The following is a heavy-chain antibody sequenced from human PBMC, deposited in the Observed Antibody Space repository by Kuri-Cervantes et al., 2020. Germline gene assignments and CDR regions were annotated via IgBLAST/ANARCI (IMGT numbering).Heavy chain of an antibody. CDR3: AKTEGDYYDSSGYWFDY. D-gene: IGHD3-22*01. J-gene: IGHJ4*02. CDR2: IYSGGST. V-gene: IGHV3-66*01. CDR1: GFTVSSNY. Sequence: GESLKISCAASGFTVSSNYMSWVRQAPGKGLEWVSVIYSGGSTYYADSVKGRFTISRDNSKNTLYLQMNSLRAEGTAVYYCAKTEGDYYDSSGYWFDYWGQGTLVTVSS.